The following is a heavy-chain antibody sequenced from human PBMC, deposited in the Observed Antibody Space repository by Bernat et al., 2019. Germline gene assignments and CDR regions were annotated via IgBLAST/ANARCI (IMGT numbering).Heavy chain of an antibody. CDR1: GGSFSGYY. V-gene: IGHV4-34*01. D-gene: IGHD6-13*01. CDR2: INHSGST. Sequence: QVQLQQWGAGLLKPSETLSLTCAVYGGSFSGYYWSWIRQPPGKGLEWIGEINHSGSTNYNPSLKSRVTISVDKSKNQFSLKLSSVTAADTGVYYCARGPPIAAADVGDGADWGQGTLVTVSS. J-gene: IGHJ4*02. CDR3: ARGPPIAAADVGDGAD.